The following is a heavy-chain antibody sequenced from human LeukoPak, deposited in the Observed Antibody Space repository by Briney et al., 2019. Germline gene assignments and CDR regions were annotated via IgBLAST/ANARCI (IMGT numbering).Heavy chain of an antibody. CDR2: ISGSGGST. D-gene: IGHD5-18*01. CDR3: AKGGGYSYGYPDAFDI. V-gene: IGHV3-23*01. Sequence: PGGSLRLSCAASGFTFSSYAMSWVRQAPGKGLEWVSTISGSGGSTYYADSVKGRFTISRDNSKNTLYLQMNSLRAEDTAVYYCAKGGGYSYGYPDAFDIWGQGTMVTVSS. J-gene: IGHJ3*02. CDR1: GFTFSSYA.